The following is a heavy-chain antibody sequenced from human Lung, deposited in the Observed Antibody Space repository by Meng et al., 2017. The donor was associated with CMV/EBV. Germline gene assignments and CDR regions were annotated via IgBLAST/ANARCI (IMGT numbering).Heavy chain of an antibody. CDR2: FFHSGDT. V-gene: IGHV4-39*01. CDR1: DVSISNSSFF. CDR3: ARHLRGYSWPKSD. Sequence: GSLRLXCTVTDVSISNSSFFWGWIRQPPGKGLEWIGSFFHSGDTYSNPSLRSRVAISVDTSKNQFSLRLNSVTATDTAMHYCARHLRGYSWPKSDWGQGNXVXVSS. J-gene: IGHJ4*02. D-gene: IGHD1-26*01.